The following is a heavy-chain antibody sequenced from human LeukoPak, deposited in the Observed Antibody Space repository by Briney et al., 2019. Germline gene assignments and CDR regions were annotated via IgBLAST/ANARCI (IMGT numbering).Heavy chain of an antibody. D-gene: IGHD3-22*01. CDR2: IYYSGST. J-gene: IGHJ4*02. CDR1: GGSISSSGYH. CDR3: AGPMYYYDSRFDY. V-gene: IGHV4-39*01. Sequence: PSETLSLTCTVSGGSISSSGYHWGWTRPPPGKGLVWVGSIYYSGSTYYNPSLKSRVTIFVDTSKNQFSLKLSSVTAADTAVYYCAGPMYYYDSRFDYWGQGTLVTVSS.